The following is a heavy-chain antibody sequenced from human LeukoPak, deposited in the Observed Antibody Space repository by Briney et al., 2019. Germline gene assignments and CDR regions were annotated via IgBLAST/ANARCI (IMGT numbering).Heavy chain of an antibody. V-gene: IGHV4-59*01. J-gene: IGHJ6*02. Sequence: SETLSLTCTVSGVSFSTYCLGWIRQPPGKGLEWIGYIYYSGSTSYNTSLKSRVTISVDTSNNQFSPKLSSVTAADTAVYYCVRDATYYAIHAWGQGTTVTVSS. CDR1: GVSFSTYC. CDR2: IYYSGST. CDR3: VRDATYYAIHA.